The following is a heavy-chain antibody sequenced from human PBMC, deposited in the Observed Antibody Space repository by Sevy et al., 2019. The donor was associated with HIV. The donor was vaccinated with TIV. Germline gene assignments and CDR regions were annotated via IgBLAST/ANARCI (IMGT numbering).Heavy chain of an antibody. CDR1: GFTFSSYS. CDR2: ISSSSSYM. D-gene: IGHD2-15*01. Sequence: GGSLRLSCAASGFTFSSYSMNWVRQAPGKGLEWVSSISSSSSYMSYADSVKGRFTISRDNAKNSLYLQMNSLRAEDTAVYYCARAPENYCSGGSCYHHWGTGTLVTVSS. V-gene: IGHV3-21*01. CDR3: ARAPENYCSGGSCYHH. J-gene: IGHJ5*02.